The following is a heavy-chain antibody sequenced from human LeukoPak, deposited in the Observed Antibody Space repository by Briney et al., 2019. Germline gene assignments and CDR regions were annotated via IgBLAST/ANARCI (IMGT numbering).Heavy chain of an antibody. D-gene: IGHD5-18*01. J-gene: IGHJ4*02. Sequence: SETLSLTCTVSGASISGTDYYWTWTRNHPGGGLEWLGFIHFSGTIYYNPSLSSRLIISADTSKNQMSLKLSSVTAADTGVYYCAAGGDTAKGGKYWGQGTQVTVSS. CDR1: GASISGTDYY. V-gene: IGHV4-31*03. CDR3: AAGGDTAKGGKY. CDR2: IHFSGTI.